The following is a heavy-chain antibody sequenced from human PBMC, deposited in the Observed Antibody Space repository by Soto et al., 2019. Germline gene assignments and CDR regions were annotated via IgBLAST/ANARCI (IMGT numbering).Heavy chain of an antibody. Sequence: QITLKESGPTLVKPTQTLTLTCTFSGFSLSTSGVGVGWIRQPPGKALEWLALIYWDDDKHNSPSLKSRPTITKDTTKNHVVLTMTNMDPVDTATYYCAHLLGGCNRSGCSPLRFDYWGQGILVTVSS. D-gene: IGHD6-25*01. CDR2: IYWDDDK. CDR1: GFSLSTSGVG. J-gene: IGHJ4*02. CDR3: AHLLGGCNRSGCSPLRFDY. V-gene: IGHV2-5*02.